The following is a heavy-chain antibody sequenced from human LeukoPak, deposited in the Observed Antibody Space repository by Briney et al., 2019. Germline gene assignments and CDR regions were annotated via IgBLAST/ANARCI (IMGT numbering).Heavy chain of an antibody. J-gene: IGHJ4*02. CDR1: GGSISSYY. D-gene: IGHD6-19*01. CDR2: IYYSGST. Sequence: SETLSFTCTVSGGSISSYYWSWIRQPPGKGLEWIGYIYYSGSTNYNPSLKSRVTISVDTSKNRFSLKLSSVTAADTAVYYCASRVKYSSGWYIDYWGQGTLVTVSS. CDR3: ASRVKYSSGWYIDY. V-gene: IGHV4-59*01.